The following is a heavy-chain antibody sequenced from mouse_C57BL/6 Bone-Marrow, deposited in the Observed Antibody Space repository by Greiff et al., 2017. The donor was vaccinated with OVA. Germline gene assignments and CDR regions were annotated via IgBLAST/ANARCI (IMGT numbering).Heavy chain of an antibody. CDR2: IWRGGST. D-gene: IGHD1-1*01. Sequence: VQLQQSGPGLVQPSQSLSITCTVSGFSLTSYGVHWVRQSPGKGLEWLGVIWRGGSTDYNAAFMSRLSITKDNSKSQFFFKMTSLQADDTSIYYCAKNAYGSSYRFAYWGQGTLVTVSA. J-gene: IGHJ3*01. CDR1: GFSLTSYG. V-gene: IGHV2-5*01. CDR3: AKNAYGSSYRFAY.